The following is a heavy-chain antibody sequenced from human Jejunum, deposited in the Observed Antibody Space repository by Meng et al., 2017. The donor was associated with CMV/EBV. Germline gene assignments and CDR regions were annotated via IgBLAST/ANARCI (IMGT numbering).Heavy chain of an antibody. CDR1: FDDYA. CDR2: ITWNGGDT. Sequence: FDDYAMHWVRQAPGKGLEWVALITWNGGDTDYADSVKGRFTISRDNSKNSLYLQMNSLRPEDTAFYYCAKGSFYYGSGSYWYFDDWGQGTLVTVSS. V-gene: IGHV3-43D*03. D-gene: IGHD3-10*01. CDR3: AKGSFYYGSGSYWYFDD. J-gene: IGHJ4*02.